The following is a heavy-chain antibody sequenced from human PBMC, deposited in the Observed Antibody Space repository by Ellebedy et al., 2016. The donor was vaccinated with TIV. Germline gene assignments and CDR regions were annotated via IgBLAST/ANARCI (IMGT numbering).Heavy chain of an antibody. CDR2: ISWNSGSI. Sequence: SLKISXAASGFTFDDYAMHWVRQAPGKGLEWVSGISWNSGSIGYADSVKGRFTISRDNAKNSLYLQMNSLRAEDTALYYCATDLRGSGILGVSELGFDPWGQGTLVTVSS. D-gene: IGHD3-10*01. CDR1: GFTFDDYA. CDR3: ATDLRGSGILGVSELGFDP. J-gene: IGHJ5*02. V-gene: IGHV3-9*01.